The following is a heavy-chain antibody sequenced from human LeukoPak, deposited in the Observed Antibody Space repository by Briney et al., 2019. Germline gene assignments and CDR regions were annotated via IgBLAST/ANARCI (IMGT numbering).Heavy chain of an antibody. CDR2: IHYSGST. J-gene: IGHJ5*02. CDR3: ARDPYYYDRSGGFDP. D-gene: IGHD3-22*01. V-gene: IGHV4-31*03. Sequence: SETLSLTCTVSGGSISSGGYYWSWIRQHPGKGLEWIGYIHYSGSTYYNPSLKSRVTISVDTSKNQFSLKLSSVTAADTAVYFCARDPYYYDRSGGFDPWGQGTLVTVSS. CDR1: GGSISSGGYY.